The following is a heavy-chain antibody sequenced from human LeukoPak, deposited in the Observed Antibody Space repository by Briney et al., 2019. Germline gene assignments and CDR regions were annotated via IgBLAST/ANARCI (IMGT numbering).Heavy chain of an antibody. CDR2: IIPIFGTA. D-gene: IGHD3-22*01. J-gene: IGHJ4*02. CDR1: GGTFSSYA. CDR3: ARGSTFNYDSSGYHLDY. Sequence: GALVKVSCKASGGTFSSYAINWVRQAPGQGLEWIGGIIPIFGTANYAQKFQGRVTITTDESTSTAYMELSSLRSEDTAVYYCARGSTFNYDSSGYHLDYWGQETLVTVSS. V-gene: IGHV1-69*05.